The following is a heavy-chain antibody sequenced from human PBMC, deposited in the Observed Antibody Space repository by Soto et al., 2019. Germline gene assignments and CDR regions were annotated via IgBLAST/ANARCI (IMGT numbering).Heavy chain of an antibody. CDR3: ARLRRSSSYYYYGMDV. CDR1: GGSFSGYY. V-gene: IGHV4-34*01. CDR2: INHSGST. Sequence: QVQLQQWGAGLLKPSETLSLTCAVYGGSFSGYYWSWIRQPPGKGLEWIGEINHSGSTNYNPSLKSRVTISVDTSKNQCSLKLSSVTAADTAVYYCARLRRSSSYYYYGMDVWGQGTTVTVSS. D-gene: IGHD6-6*01. J-gene: IGHJ6*02.